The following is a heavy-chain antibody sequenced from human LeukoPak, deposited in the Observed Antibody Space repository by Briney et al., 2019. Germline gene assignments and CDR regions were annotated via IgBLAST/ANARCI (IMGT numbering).Heavy chain of an antibody. Sequence: PSQTLSLTCTVSGGSISSGGYYWSWIRQPPGKGLEWIGYIYHSGSTYYNPSLKSRVTISVDRSKNQFSLKLSSVTAADTAVYYCATASRWPRFDPWGQGTLVTVSS. V-gene: IGHV4-30-2*01. CDR2: IYHSGST. D-gene: IGHD4-23*01. CDR3: ATASRWPRFDP. J-gene: IGHJ5*02. CDR1: GGSISSGGYY.